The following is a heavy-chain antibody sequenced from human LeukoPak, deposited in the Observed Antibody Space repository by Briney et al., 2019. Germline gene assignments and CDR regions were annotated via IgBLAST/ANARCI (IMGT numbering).Heavy chain of an antibody. J-gene: IGHJ4*02. V-gene: IGHV3-23*01. CDR2: ISDSGGNT. CDR1: GFTFNSYA. CDR3: ARHRSSWLIDY. Sequence: GGSLRLSCAASGFTFNSYAMRWVRQAPWERLQWVSGISDSGGNTYYADSVRGRFTISRDNSKNTLYLQMNSLRAEDTAVYYCARHRSSWLIDYWGQGTLVTVSS. D-gene: IGHD6-6*01.